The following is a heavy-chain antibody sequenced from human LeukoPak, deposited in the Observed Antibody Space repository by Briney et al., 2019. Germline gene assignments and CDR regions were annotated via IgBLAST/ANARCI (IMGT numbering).Heavy chain of an antibody. CDR2: INSDGSST. J-gene: IGHJ3*02. Sequence: GGSLRLSCAASGFTFSSYWMHWVRQAPGKGLVWVSRINSDGSSTSYADSVKGRFTISRDNAKNTLYLQMDSLRAEDTAVYYCARAVQPGVFAFDIWGQGTMVTVSS. V-gene: IGHV3-74*01. D-gene: IGHD1-1*01. CDR3: ARAVQPGVFAFDI. CDR1: GFTFSSYW.